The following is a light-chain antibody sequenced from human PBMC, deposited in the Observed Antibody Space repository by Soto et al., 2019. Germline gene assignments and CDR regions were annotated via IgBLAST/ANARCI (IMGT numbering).Light chain of an antibody. CDR1: QGISSY. Sequence: AIRMTQSPSSFSASTGDRVTITCRASQGISSYLAGYQQKPGKAPKLLIYAASTLQSGVPSRFSGSGSGTDFTLTISCLQPEDFAPYCCQQYDSYPHTFGQGTRLEIK. V-gene: IGKV1-8*01. CDR2: AAS. CDR3: QQYDSYPHT. J-gene: IGKJ5*01.